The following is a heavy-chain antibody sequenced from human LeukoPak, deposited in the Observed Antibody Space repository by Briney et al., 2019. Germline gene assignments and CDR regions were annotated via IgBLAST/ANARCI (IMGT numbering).Heavy chain of an antibody. CDR2: IIPILAIA. Sequence: GASVKVSCKASGGTFSSYAISWVRQAPGQGLEWMGRIIPILAIANYAQKFQGRVTITADKSTSTAYMELSSLRSEDTAVYYCARVPHYYDSSDPDYWGQGTLVTVSS. CDR1: GGTFSSYA. CDR3: ARVPHYYDSSDPDY. V-gene: IGHV1-69*04. D-gene: IGHD3-22*01. J-gene: IGHJ4*02.